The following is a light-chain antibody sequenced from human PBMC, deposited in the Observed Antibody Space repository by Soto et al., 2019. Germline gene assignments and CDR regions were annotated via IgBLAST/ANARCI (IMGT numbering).Light chain of an antibody. Sequence: DIQMTQSPSTLSASEGDRVTIPCRASQSISHWLAWYQQKPGKAPKLLIYRASTLQSGVPSRLSGSGSGTEFTLTISSLHPDDFATYFCQQYNSYPLTFGGGTKVEIK. CDR2: RAS. J-gene: IGKJ4*01. CDR3: QQYNSYPLT. V-gene: IGKV1-5*03. CDR1: QSISHW.